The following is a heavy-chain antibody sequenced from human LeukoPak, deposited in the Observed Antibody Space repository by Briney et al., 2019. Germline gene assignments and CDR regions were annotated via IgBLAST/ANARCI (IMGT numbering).Heavy chain of an antibody. CDR1: GFTFSGYA. CDR3: ARGAQSGGYSGPFDI. Sequence: GTSLRLSCTPSGFTFSGYAMHWVRQAPGKGLGWVAVIWFDGSNTYYADSVKGRFTISRDNSKNTPYLQMNSLRAEDTAVYYCARGAQSGGYSGPFDIWGQGTMVTVSS. J-gene: IGHJ3*02. V-gene: IGHV3-33*01. D-gene: IGHD1-26*01. CDR2: IWFDGSNT.